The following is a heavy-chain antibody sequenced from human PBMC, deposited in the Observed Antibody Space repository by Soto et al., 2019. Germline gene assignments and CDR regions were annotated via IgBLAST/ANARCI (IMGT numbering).Heavy chain of an antibody. CDR1: GFTFSSYG. D-gene: IGHD3-16*01. Sequence: QVQLVESGGGVVQPGRSLRLSCAASGFTFSSYGMHWVRQAPGKGLEWVAVISYDGSNKYYADSVKGRFTISRDNSKNTLYLQMNSLRAEDTAVYYCAKEGGRYGGGSYSDYWGQGTLVTVSS. CDR3: AKEGGRYGGGSYSDY. V-gene: IGHV3-30*18. J-gene: IGHJ4*02. CDR2: ISYDGSNK.